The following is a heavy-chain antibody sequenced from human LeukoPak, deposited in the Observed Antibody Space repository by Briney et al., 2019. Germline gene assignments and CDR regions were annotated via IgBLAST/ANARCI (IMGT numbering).Heavy chain of an antibody. V-gene: IGHV4-34*01. CDR3: ARIRQFVPTIDY. Sequence: SETLSLTCAVYGGSFSGYYWSWIRQPPGKGLEWIGEINHSGSTNYNPSLKSRVTISVDTSKNQFSLKLSSVTAADTAVYYCARIRQFVPTIDYWGQRSLVTDSP. CDR2: INHSGST. J-gene: IGHJ4*02. D-gene: IGHD4/OR15-4a*01. CDR1: GGSFSGYY.